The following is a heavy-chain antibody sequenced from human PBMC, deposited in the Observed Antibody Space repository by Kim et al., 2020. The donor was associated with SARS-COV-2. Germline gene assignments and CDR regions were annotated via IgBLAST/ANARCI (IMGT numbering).Heavy chain of an antibody. Sequence: SETLSLTCTVSGGSISSSSYYWGWIRQPPVKGLEWMGSIYYSGSTYYNPSLKSRVTISVDTSKNQFSLKLSSVTAADTAVYYCARQGVVVVPAATDYWGQGTLVTVSS. CDR2: IYYSGST. CDR3: ARQGVVVVPAATDY. CDR1: GGSISSSSYY. J-gene: IGHJ4*02. V-gene: IGHV4-39*01. D-gene: IGHD2-2*01.